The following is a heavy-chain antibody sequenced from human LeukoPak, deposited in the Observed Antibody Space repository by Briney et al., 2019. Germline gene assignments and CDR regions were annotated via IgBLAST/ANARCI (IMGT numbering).Heavy chain of an antibody. CDR1: GGSISSGSYY. J-gene: IGHJ4*02. CDR2: IYTSGST. V-gene: IGHV4-61*02. CDR3: ARDSPTVVRSFDY. Sequence: SQTLSLTCTVSGGSISSGSYYWSWTRQPAGKGLEWTGRIYTSGSTNYNPSLKSRVTISVDTSKNQFSLKLSSVTAADTAVYYCARDSPTVVRSFDYWGQGTLVTVSS. D-gene: IGHD4-23*01.